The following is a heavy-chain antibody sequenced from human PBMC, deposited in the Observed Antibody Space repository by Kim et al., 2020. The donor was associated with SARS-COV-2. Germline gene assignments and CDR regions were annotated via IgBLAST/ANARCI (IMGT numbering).Heavy chain of an antibody. V-gene: IGHV4-39*07. Sequence: SETLSLTCTVSGGSVSSSTFYWGWIRQPPGKGLEWIGSVHYSGSTYYNPSLKSRITISVDTSKNHFSLKLSSVTAADAAVYYCARGEYQLPYYYYYGMDV. J-gene: IGHJ6*01. CDR3: ARGEYQLPYYYYYGMDV. D-gene: IGHD2-2*01. CDR2: VHYSGST. CDR1: GGSVSSSTFY.